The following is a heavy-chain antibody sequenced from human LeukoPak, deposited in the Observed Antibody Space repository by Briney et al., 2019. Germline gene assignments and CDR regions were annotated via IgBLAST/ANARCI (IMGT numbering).Heavy chain of an antibody. V-gene: IGHV4-59*01. CDR3: ARGPDSSSWYPKGIDY. J-gene: IGHJ4*02. CDR2: IYYSGST. D-gene: IGHD6-13*01. CDR1: GGSISSYY. Sequence: SETLSLTCTVSGGSISSYYWSWIRQPPGKGLEWIGYIYYSGSTNYNPSLKSRVTISVDTSKNQFSLKLSSVTAADTAVYYCARGPDSSSWYPKGIDYWGQGTLVTVSS.